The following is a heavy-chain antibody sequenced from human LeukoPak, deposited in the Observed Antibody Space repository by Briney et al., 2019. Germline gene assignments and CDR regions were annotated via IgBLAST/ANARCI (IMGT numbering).Heavy chain of an antibody. J-gene: IGHJ4*02. V-gene: IGHV4-30-4*01. D-gene: IGHD6-6*01. CDR2: IYYSGST. CDR1: GGSISSGDYY. Sequence: SQTLSLTCTVSGGSISSGDYYWRWIRQPPGKGLEWIGYIYYSGSTYYNPSLKSRLTISGDTSKNQFSLRLSSVTAADTAVYYCARGTWSSSIDYWGQGTLVTVDS. CDR3: ARGTWSSSIDY.